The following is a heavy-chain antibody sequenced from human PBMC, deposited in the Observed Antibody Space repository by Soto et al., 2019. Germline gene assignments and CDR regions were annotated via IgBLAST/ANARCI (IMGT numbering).Heavy chain of an antibody. Sequence: QVQLQQWGAGLLKPSETLSLTCAVYGGSFSGYYWSWIRQPPGKGLEWIGEINHSGSTNYNPSLKIRVTISGDTSKNQFSLKLSSVTAADTAVYYCARGLDIVLMVYASCAFDIWGQGTMVTASS. CDR2: INHSGST. D-gene: IGHD2-8*01. J-gene: IGHJ3*02. V-gene: IGHV4-34*01. CDR1: GGSFSGYY. CDR3: ARGLDIVLMVYASCAFDI.